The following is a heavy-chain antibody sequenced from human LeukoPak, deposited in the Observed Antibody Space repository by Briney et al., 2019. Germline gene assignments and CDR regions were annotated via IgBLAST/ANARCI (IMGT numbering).Heavy chain of an antibody. Sequence: ASVKVSCKASGYTFTSYGISWVRQAPGQGLEWMGWISAYNGNTNYAQKLQGRVTMTTDTSTSTAYMELSRLRSDDTAVYYCARDLSSGAPAYDFWSVIKRYYYMDVWGKGTTVTVSS. CDR3: ARDLSSGAPAYDFWSVIKRYYYMDV. CDR1: GYTFTSYG. V-gene: IGHV1-18*01. CDR2: ISAYNGNT. D-gene: IGHD3-3*01. J-gene: IGHJ6*03.